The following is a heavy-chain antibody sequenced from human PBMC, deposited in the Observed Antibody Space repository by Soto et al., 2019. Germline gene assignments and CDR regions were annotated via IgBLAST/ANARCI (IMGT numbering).Heavy chain of an antibody. CDR3: ARVPSMVRGVIDNGFDP. CDR2: IIPMYGPA. CDR1: GGTFSSYA. J-gene: IGHJ5*02. Sequence: QVPLVQSGAEVKKPGSSVTVSCKASGGTFSSYAIPWVRQAPGQGLEWMGGIIPMYGPAKYAQRLQGRVTITADESTTTVYMELTSLTSQDTAVYYCARVPSMVRGVIDNGFDPWGHGTLVTVSS. D-gene: IGHD3-10*01. V-gene: IGHV1-69*01.